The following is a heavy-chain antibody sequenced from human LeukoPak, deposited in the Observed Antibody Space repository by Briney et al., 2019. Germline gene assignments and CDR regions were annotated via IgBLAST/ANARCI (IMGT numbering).Heavy chain of an antibody. D-gene: IGHD5-12*01. CDR3: STEGYGDC. Sequence: SVKVSYKPSRYTFTGYYIHWVRQAPGQGVEWMEWTNPNRGDTNHQQKFQGRGTMIRDNSHSPVYMELSRLRSDDPAVYYWSTEGYGDCWGQGSLLT. CDR2: TNPNRGDT. J-gene: IGHJ4*02. CDR1: RYTFTGYY. V-gene: IGHV1-2*02.